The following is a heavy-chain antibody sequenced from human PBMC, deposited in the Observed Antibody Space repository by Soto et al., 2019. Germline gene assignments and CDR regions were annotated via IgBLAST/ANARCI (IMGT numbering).Heavy chain of an antibody. CDR3: AIRAGYSGYDSSLPRSGGPPPFDY. D-gene: IGHD5-12*01. V-gene: IGHV3-23*01. CDR2: ISGSGGST. CDR1: GFTFSSYA. Sequence: GGSLRLSCAASGFTFSSYAMSWVRQAPGKGLEWVSAISGSGGSTYYADSVKGRFTISRDNSKNTLYLQMNSLRAEDTAVYYCAIRAGYSGYDSSLPRSGGPPPFDYWGQGTLVTVSS. J-gene: IGHJ4*02.